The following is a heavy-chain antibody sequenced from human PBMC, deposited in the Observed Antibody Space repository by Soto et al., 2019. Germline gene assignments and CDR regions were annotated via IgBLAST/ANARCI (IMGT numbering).Heavy chain of an antibody. J-gene: IGHJ5*02. CDR1: GYSFTTYW. D-gene: IGHD3-22*01. CDR2: IDPSDSYT. CDR3: VSCYYESTGYYVDH. V-gene: IGHV5-10-1*01. Sequence: GESLKISCKCSGYSFTTYWISWVRQMPGKGLEWMGRIDPSDSYTTYTPSFQGHVTISADKSFTTAYLQWSSLKASDTAMYYCVSCYYESTGYYVDHWGQGTLVTVSS.